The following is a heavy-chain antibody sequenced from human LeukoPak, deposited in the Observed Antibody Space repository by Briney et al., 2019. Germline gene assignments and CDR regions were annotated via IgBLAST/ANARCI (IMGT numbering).Heavy chain of an antibody. V-gene: IGHV3-66*01. Sequence: PGGSLRLSCAASGFTVSSNYMSWVRQAPGKGLEWVSVIYSGGSTYYADSVKGRFTISRDNSKNTLYLQMNSLRAEDTAVYYCARTNYGGPLDYWGQGTLVTVSS. CDR2: IYSGGST. J-gene: IGHJ4*02. CDR3: ARTNYGGPLDY. D-gene: IGHD4-17*01. CDR1: GFTVSSNY.